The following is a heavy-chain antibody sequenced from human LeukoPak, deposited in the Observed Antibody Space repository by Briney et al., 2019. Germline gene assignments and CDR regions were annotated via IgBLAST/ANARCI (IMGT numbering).Heavy chain of an antibody. CDR2: ISSSSSYI. CDR3: ARAPHNCGGDCYSVY. D-gene: IGHD2-21*01. V-gene: IGHV3-21*01. Sequence: GGSLRLSCAASGFTFSSYSMNWVRQAPGKGLEWVSSISSSSSYIYYADSVKGRFTISRDNAKNSLYLQMNSLRAEDTAVYYCARAPHNCGGDCYSVYWGQGTLVTVSS. CDR1: GFTFSSYS. J-gene: IGHJ4*02.